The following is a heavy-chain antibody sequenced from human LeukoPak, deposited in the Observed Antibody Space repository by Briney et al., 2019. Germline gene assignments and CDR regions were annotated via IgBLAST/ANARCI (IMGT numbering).Heavy chain of an antibody. CDR2: IKQDGSEK. J-gene: IGHJ4*02. V-gene: IGHV3-7*01. CDR3: ARETLYYYDSSGYGVY. Sequence: GGSLRLSCAASGFTFSSYWMSWVRQAPGKGLEWVANIKQDGSEKYYVDSVEGRFTISRDNAKNLLYLQMNSLRAEDTAVYYCARETLYYYDSSGYGVYWGQGTLVTVSS. CDR1: GFTFSSYW. D-gene: IGHD3-22*01.